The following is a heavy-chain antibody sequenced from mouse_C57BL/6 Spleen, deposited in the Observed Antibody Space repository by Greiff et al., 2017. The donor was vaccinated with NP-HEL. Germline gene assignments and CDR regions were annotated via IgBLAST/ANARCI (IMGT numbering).Heavy chain of an antibody. D-gene: IGHD1-1*01. V-gene: IGHV1-4*01. CDR3: ARSSSTHWYFDV. CDR2: INPSRGYT. J-gene: IGHJ1*03. Sequence: VKLQQSGAELARPGASVKMSCKASGYTFTSYTMHWVKQRPGQGLEWIGYINPSRGYTKYNQKFKNKATLTADKSSSTAYMQLSSLTSEDSAVYYCARSSSTHWYFDVWGTGTTVTVSS. CDR1: GYTFTSYT.